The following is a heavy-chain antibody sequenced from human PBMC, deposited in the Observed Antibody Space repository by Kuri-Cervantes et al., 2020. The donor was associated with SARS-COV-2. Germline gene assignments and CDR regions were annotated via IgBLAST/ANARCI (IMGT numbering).Heavy chain of an antibody. D-gene: IGHD3-3*01. V-gene: IGHV3-30-3*01. CDR1: GFTFDGFT. Sequence: GESLKISCAASGFTFDGFTVYWVRQAPGKGLEWVTLISYHGTIRYFADSVKGRFTISRDNSKNTLYLQMNSLRAEDTAVYYCARNDFWSGYYFDYWGQGTLVTVSS. CDR3: ARNDFWSGYYFDY. J-gene: IGHJ4*02. CDR2: ISYHGTIR.